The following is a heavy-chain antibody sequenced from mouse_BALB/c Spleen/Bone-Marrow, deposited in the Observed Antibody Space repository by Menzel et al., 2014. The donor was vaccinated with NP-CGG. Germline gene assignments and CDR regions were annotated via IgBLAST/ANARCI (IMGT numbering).Heavy chain of an antibody. CDR3: ASTITTVVAEDAMDY. D-gene: IGHD1-1*01. V-gene: IGHV5-6*01. Sequence: EVQLVEFGGDLVKPGGSLKLSCAASGFTFSSYGMSWVRQTPDKRLEWVATISSGGSYTYYPDSVKGRFTISRDNAKNTLYLQMSSLKSEDTAMYYCASTITTVVAEDAMDYWGQGASVTVSS. J-gene: IGHJ4*01. CDR2: ISSGGSYT. CDR1: GFTFSSYG.